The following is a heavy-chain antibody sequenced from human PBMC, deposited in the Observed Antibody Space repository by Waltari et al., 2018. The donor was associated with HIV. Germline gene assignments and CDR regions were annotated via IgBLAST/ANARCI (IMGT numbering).Heavy chain of an antibody. CDR1: GYTLNELS. Sequence: QVQLIPSGAEVKKPGASVKVSCKVFGYTLNELSMHWVRQAPGKGLEWMGGFDPEDDETIYAQKFQGRVTMTEDTSTDSAYMELSSLTSEDTAVYYCATGGGTTSIQLYDLDVWGQGTTVTVSS. CDR2: FDPEDDET. V-gene: IGHV1-24*01. CDR3: ATGGGTTSIQLYDLDV. J-gene: IGHJ6*02. D-gene: IGHD1-26*01.